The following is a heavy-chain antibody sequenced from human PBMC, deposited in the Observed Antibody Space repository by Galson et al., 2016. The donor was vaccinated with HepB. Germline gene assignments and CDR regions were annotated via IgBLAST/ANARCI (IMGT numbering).Heavy chain of an antibody. V-gene: IGHV3-23*01. D-gene: IGHD1-26*01. CDR1: GFTFSNYA. CDR2: INHEGVRT. J-gene: IGHJ4*02. Sequence: SLRLSCAASGFTFSNYAMSWVRQAPGKGLEWVSAINHEGVRTCYSDFVKGRFTISRDNSKNTLYLQMSSLRADDTAVYYCARDLVPSWEGGLFDYWGQGTLVTVSS. CDR3: ARDLVPSWEGGLFDY.